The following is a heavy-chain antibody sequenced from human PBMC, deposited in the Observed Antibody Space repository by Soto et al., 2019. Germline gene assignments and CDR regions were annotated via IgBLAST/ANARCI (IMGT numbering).Heavy chain of an antibody. CDR2: SNAANGHT. V-gene: IGHV1-3*02. CDR1: GYTFSIDS. CDR3: ARDGGSGMDV. J-gene: IGHJ6*02. D-gene: IGHD3-16*01. Sequence: WASVKGSCKASGYTFSIDSMHWVRQAPGQRLEWMGWSNAANGHTQYSQDLQGRVTITRDTSASTAYMELSSLRSEDMAVYYCARDGGSGMDVWGQGTTVTVSS.